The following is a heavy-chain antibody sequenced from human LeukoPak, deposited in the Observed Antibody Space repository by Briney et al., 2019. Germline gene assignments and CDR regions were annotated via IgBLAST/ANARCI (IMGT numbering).Heavy chain of an antibody. CDR2: INTNTGNP. V-gene: IGHV7-4-1*02. CDR1: GYTFTSYA. J-gene: IGHJ4*02. D-gene: IGHD1-26*01. CDR3: ARGSWELGEWGLSVFDY. Sequence: ASVKVSCKASGYTFTSYAMNWVRQAPGQGLEWMGWINTNTGNPTYAQGFTGRFVFSLDTSVSTAYLQISSLKAEDTAVYYCARGSWELGEWGLSVFDYWGQGTLVTGSS.